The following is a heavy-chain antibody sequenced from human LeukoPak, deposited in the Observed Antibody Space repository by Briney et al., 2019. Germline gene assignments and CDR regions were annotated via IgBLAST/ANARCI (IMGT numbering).Heavy chain of an antibody. D-gene: IGHD3-10*01. Sequence: GGSLRLSCAASGFTFSSYAMSWVRQAPGKGLEWVSYISSSSSTIYYADSVKGRFTISRDNAKNSLYLQMNSLRAEDTAVYYCARPVLITMVRGVDTNYFDYWGQGTLVTVSS. CDR3: ARPVLITMVRGVDTNYFDY. CDR1: GFTFSSYA. CDR2: ISSSSSTI. V-gene: IGHV3-48*01. J-gene: IGHJ4*02.